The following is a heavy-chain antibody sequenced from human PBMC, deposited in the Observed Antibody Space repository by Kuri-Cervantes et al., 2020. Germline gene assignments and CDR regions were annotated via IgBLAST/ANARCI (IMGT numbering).Heavy chain of an antibody. CDR3: ASDAVGTRAPRFDY. D-gene: IGHD1-26*01. CDR1: GGSISSYY. J-gene: IGHJ4*02. Sequence: SETLSLTCTVSGGSISSYYWSWIRQPAGKGLEWIGRIYTSGSTNYNPSLKSRVTITVDTSKNQFSLKLNSVTAADTAVYYCASDAVGTRAPRFDYWGQGTLVTVSS. V-gene: IGHV4-4*07. CDR2: IYTSGST.